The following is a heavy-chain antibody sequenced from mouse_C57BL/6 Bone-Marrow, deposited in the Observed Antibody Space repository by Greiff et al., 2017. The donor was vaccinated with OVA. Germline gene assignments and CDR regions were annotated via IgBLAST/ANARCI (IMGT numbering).Heavy chain of an antibody. CDR3: ARDAAYYYGSSGWYFDV. V-gene: IGHV7-1*01. J-gene: IGHJ1*03. CDR2: SRNKANDYTT. Sequence: EVMLVESGGGLVQSGRSLRLSCATSGFTFSDFYMEWVRQAPGKGLEWIAASRNKANDYTTEYSASVKGRFIVSRDTSQSILYLQMNALRAEDTAIYYCARDAAYYYGSSGWYFDVWGTGTTVTVSS. CDR1: GFTFSDFY. D-gene: IGHD1-1*01.